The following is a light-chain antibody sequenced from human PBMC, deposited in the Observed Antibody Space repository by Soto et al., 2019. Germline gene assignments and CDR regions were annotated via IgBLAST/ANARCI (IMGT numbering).Light chain of an antibody. CDR3: QQYCYTPVMYT. J-gene: IGKJ2*01. CDR2: GAS. CDR1: QSISSSY. V-gene: IGKV3-20*01. Sequence: EIVLTQSPGTLSLSPGERATLSCRASQSISSSYLAWYQQKPGQAPGLLIYGASRRATGIPDRFIGSRSGTDFSLTISRLEPEDFAVYYCQQYCYTPVMYTFGQGTKLEIK.